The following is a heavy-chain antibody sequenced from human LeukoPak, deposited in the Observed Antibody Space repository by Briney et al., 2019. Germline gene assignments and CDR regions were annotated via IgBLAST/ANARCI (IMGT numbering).Heavy chain of an antibody. Sequence: PGGSLRLSCAASGFTFSSYGMHWVRQAPGKGLEWVAVIWYDGSNKYYADSVKGRFTISRDNSKNTLYLQMNSLRAEDTAVYYCARFSRQKCSGGSCYYFDYWGQGTLVTVSS. CDR1: GFTFSSYG. CDR2: IWYDGSNK. J-gene: IGHJ4*02. D-gene: IGHD2-15*01. CDR3: ARFSRQKCSGGSCYYFDY. V-gene: IGHV3-33*01.